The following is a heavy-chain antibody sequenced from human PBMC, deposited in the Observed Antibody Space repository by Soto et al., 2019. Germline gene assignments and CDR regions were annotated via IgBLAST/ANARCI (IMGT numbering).Heavy chain of an antibody. CDR3: ARDADYFDTYCYYLVDK. J-gene: IGHJ4*02. Sequence: QVPLQESGPGLVKPPETLSLTCIVSGGSIDTYYWTWVRQPAGKGLEWIGRIYSAGDTYYHPSLTSRVSMSVDTSKNRFSLRLTALTVADQAVYYCARDADYFDTYCYYLVDKLGQGILVTVSS. CDR2: IYSAGDT. CDR1: GGSIDTYY. D-gene: IGHD2-21*01. V-gene: IGHV4-4*07.